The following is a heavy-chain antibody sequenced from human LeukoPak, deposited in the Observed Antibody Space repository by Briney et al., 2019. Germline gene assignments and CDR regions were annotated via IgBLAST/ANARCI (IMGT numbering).Heavy chain of an antibody. Sequence: GGSLRLSCAASGFTFSSYSMNWIRQAPGKGLEWVSSISSSSSYIYYADSVKGRFTISRDNAKNSLYLQMNSLRAEDTAVYYCARETVTTLYVFDYWGQGTLVTVSS. V-gene: IGHV3-21*04. CDR3: ARETVTTLYVFDY. J-gene: IGHJ4*02. D-gene: IGHD4-17*01. CDR2: ISSSSSYI. CDR1: GFTFSSYS.